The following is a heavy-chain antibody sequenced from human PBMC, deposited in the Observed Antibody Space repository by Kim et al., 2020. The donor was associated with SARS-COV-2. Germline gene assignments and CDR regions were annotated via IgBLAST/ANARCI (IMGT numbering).Heavy chain of an antibody. CDR3: ASGGSWRYGMDV. D-gene: IGHD1-1*01. CDR2: INHSGST. CDR1: GGSFSGYY. Sequence: SETLSLTCAVYGGSFSGYYWSWIRQPPGKGLEWIGVINHSGSTNYNPSLKSRVTISVDTSKNQFSVKLRSVTAADTAVYYCASGGSWRYGMDVWGQGTTVTVSS. V-gene: IGHV4-34*01. J-gene: IGHJ6*02.